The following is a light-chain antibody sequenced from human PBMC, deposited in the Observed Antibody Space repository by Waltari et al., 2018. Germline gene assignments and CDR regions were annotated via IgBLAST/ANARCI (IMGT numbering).Light chain of an antibody. CDR1: SSDVGGYNL. CDR3: CSYAGSTTFYV. CDR2: EVS. Sequence: QSALTQPASVSGSPGQSITISCTGTSSDVGGYNLVSWYQRHPGKAPKLMIYEVSKRPSGVSNRFSGSKSGNTASLTISGLQAEDEADYYCCSYAGSTTFYVFGTGTTVSVL. J-gene: IGLJ1*01. V-gene: IGLV2-23*02.